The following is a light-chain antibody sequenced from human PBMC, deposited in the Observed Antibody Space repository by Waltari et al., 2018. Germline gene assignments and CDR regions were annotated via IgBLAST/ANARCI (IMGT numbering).Light chain of an antibody. Sequence: DIQMTQSPSTLAASVGDTVPITFRASQSLNVWLAWYQQKAGKAPKLLIYKASSLQNGVPSRFSGSGSGTEFTLTITNLQPDDFATYYCQQYNDYRTFGQGTRVEIK. CDR2: KAS. CDR3: QQYNDYRT. J-gene: IGKJ1*01. CDR1: QSLNVW. V-gene: IGKV1-5*03.